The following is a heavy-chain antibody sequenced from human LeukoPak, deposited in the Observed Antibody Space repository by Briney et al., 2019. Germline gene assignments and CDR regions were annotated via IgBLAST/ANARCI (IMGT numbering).Heavy chain of an antibody. Sequence: GGSLRLSCAASGFTVSSNYVSWVRQVPGKGLELVSVIFTGGTTYYADTVRDRFTISRDNSKNTLFLQMNSLRAEDTAMYYCARGYSSSWYDWGQGTLVTVSS. CDR2: IFTGGTT. CDR1: GFTVSSNY. J-gene: IGHJ4*02. V-gene: IGHV3-53*01. CDR3: ARGYSSSWYD. D-gene: IGHD6-13*01.